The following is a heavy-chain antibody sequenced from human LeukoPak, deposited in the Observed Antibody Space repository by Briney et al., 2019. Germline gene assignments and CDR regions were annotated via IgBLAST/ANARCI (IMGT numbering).Heavy chain of an antibody. CDR2: INSDGTST. J-gene: IGHJ4*02. CDR1: GFTFSSYW. Sequence: GGSLRLSCAASGFTFSSYWMHWVRQAPGKGLVWVSRINSDGTSTTYADSVKGRFTISRDNSKNTLYLQMNSLRAEDTAVYYCAKDKPSRGLFDYWGQGTLVTVSS. CDR3: AKDKPSRGLFDY. V-gene: IGHV3-74*03. D-gene: IGHD1-14*01.